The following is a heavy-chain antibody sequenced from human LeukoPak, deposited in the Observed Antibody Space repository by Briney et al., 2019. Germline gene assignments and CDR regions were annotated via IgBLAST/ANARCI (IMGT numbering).Heavy chain of an antibody. CDR2: ISGSGGST. J-gene: IGHJ4*02. CDR1: GFTFSSYG. D-gene: IGHD2-21*01. Sequence: PGGSLRLSCAASGFTFSSYGMSWVRQAPGKGLEWVSAISGSGGSTYYADSVKGRFTISRDNSKNMLYLQMNSLRGEDTAVYYCAKEDCCGGTCYIAHWGQGTLVTVSS. CDR3: AKEDCCGGTCYIAH. V-gene: IGHV3-23*01.